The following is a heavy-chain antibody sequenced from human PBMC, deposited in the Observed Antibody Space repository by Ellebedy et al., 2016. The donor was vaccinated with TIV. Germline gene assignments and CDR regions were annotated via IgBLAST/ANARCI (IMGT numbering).Heavy chain of an antibody. V-gene: IGHV3-7*01. CDR1: GFTFSSYW. CDR3: ARDQGWAVAGTTRFYY. J-gene: IGHJ4*02. Sequence: PGGSLRLSCAASGFTFSSYWMSWVRQAPGKGLEWVASIKQEGSETRYVDSVKGRFTISRDNVKNLLYLQLSSLRAEDTAVYYCARDQGWAVAGTTRFYYWGQGTLVTVSS. CDR2: IKQEGSET. D-gene: IGHD6-19*01.